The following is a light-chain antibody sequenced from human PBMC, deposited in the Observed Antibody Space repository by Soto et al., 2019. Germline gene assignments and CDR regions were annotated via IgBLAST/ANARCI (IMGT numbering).Light chain of an antibody. Sequence: DILLTQSPGTLSLSPGERATLSCRASQTVSSSYLAWYQQKPGQAPRLLTYGASSRAPGIPDRFSGSGSGTDFPLTISRLEPEDFAVYYCQQYSSSPRPFGQGTKVEF. V-gene: IGKV3-20*01. CDR1: QTVSSSY. J-gene: IGKJ1*01. CDR3: QQYSSSPRP. CDR2: GAS.